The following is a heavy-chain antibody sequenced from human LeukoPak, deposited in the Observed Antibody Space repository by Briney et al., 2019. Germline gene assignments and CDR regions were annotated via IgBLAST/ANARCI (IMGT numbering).Heavy chain of an antibody. J-gene: IGHJ4*02. CDR1: GGSISSYY. V-gene: IGHV4-59*01. Sequence: SKTLSLTCTVSGGSISSYYWSWIRQPPGKGLEWIGYIYYSGSTNYNPSLKSRVTISVDTSKNQFSLKLSSVTAADTAVYYCARLAVAGTPDDYWGQGTLVTVSS. CDR2: IYYSGST. D-gene: IGHD6-19*01. CDR3: ARLAVAGTPDDY.